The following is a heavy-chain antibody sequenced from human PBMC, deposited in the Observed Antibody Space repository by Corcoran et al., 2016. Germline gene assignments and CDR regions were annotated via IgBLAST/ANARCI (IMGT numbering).Heavy chain of an antibody. J-gene: IGHJ6*02. V-gene: IGHV4-38-2*02. CDR1: GYSISSGYY. CDR3: AREDSVVVVGSTSNYGMDV. CDR2: IYHSGST. Sequence: QVQLQESGPGLVKPSETLSLTCTVSGYSISSGYYWGWIRQPPGKGLEWIGSIYHSGSTYYNPSLKSRVTISVDTSKNQFSLKLSSVTAADTAVYYCAREDSVVVVGSTSNYGMDVWGQGTTVTVSS. D-gene: IGHD2-15*01.